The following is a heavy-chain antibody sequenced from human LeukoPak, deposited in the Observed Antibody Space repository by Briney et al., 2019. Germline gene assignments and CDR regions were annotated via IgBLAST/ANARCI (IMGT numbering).Heavy chain of an antibody. CDR3: ARDHGSSPFDY. J-gene: IGHJ4*02. D-gene: IGHD6-6*01. Sequence: ASVKVSCKASGYTLTSYYMHWVRQAPGQGLEWMGIINPSGGSTSYAQKFQARVTMTRDMSTSTVYMELSSLGSADTAVYYCARDHGSSPFDYWGQGTLVTVSS. CDR1: GYTLTSYY. V-gene: IGHV1-46*01. CDR2: INPSGGST.